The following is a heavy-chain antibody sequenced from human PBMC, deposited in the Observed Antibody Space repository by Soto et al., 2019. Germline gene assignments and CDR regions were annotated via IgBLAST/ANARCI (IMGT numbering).Heavy chain of an antibody. CDR2: ISYDGSNK. J-gene: IGHJ4*02. Sequence: GGSLRLSCAASGFTFSSYAMHWVRQAPGKGLEWVAVISYDGSNKYYADSVKGRFTISRDNSKNTLYLQMNSLRAEDTAVYYCARDGYYGANYFDYWGQGTLVTVS. V-gene: IGHV3-30-3*01. CDR3: ARDGYYGANYFDY. CDR1: GFTFSSYA. D-gene: IGHD4-17*01.